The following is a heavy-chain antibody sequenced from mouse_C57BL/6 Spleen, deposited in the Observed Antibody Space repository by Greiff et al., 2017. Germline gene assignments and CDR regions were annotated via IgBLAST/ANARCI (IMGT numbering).Heavy chain of an antibody. Sequence: VQLQQSGAELARPGASVKLSCKASGYTFTSYGIRWVKQRTGQGLEWIGEIYPRSGDTYYNEKFKGKATLTADKSSSTAYMELRSLTSEDSAVYFCARDSRDFYYDAMDYWGQGTSVTVSS. CDR1: GYTFTSYG. CDR3: ARDSRDFYYDAMDY. CDR2: IYPRSGDT. J-gene: IGHJ4*01. D-gene: IGHD1-1*01. V-gene: IGHV1-81*01.